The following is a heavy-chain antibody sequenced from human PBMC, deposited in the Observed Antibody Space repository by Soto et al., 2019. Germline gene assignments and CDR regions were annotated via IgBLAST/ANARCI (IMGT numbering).Heavy chain of an antibody. V-gene: IGHV3-23*01. D-gene: IGHD1-1*01. CDR3: ATQDFRGTTGTT. Sequence: GGSLRLSCAASGFTFSRYAMGWVRQAPGKGLEWVSVISGSGGNIHYADSVKGRFTISRDNSKNTLYLQMNSLRVEDKAVYNCATQDFRGTTGTTWGQGTLVTVS. CDR1: GFTFSRYA. CDR2: ISGSGGNI. J-gene: IGHJ4*02.